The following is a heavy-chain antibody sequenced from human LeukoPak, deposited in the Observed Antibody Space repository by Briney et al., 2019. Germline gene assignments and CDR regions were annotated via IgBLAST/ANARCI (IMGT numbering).Heavy chain of an antibody. CDR3: ARSQKSGYYYH. J-gene: IGHJ5*02. CDR1: GFTFSNYW. CDR2: IKQDGSEK. V-gene: IGHV3-7*01. Sequence: GGSLRLSCAASGFTFSNYWMSWVRQAPGKGLEWVANIKQDGSEKYYVDSVKGRFTISRDNAKNSLYLQMNSLRAEDTAVYYCARSQKSGYYYHWGQGTLVTVSS. D-gene: IGHD3-3*01.